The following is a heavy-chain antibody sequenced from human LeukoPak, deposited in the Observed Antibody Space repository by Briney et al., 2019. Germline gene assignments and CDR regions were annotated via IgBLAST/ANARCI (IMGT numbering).Heavy chain of an antibody. CDR3: ARGLRDSSGREYFQD. D-gene: IGHD3-22*01. CDR1: GYTFTSYG. V-gene: IGHV1-18*01. CDR2: ISAYNGNT. J-gene: IGHJ1*01. Sequence: GASVKVSCKASGYTFTSYGISWVRQAPGQGLEWMGWISAYNGNTNYAQKLQGRVTMTRNTSISTAYMELSSLRSEDTAVYYCARGLRDSSGREYFQDWGQGTLVTVSS.